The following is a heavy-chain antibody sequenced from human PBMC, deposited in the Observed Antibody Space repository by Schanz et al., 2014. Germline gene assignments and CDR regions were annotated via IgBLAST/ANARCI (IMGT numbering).Heavy chain of an antibody. V-gene: IGHV3-48*01. D-gene: IGHD3-16*01. J-gene: IGHJ3*01. CDR3: ARDYEGALSSPRHDAFDV. CDR2: ISSGGTTI. CDR1: GFTFSTYA. Sequence: EVQLVESGGALVQPGGSLRLSCSASGFTFSTYAMSWVRQAPGKGLEWIAYISSGGTTIYYADSVKGRFTISRDNAKTSQYLKINSVRAEETAVYSGARDYEGALSSPRHDAFDVWGQGTVVTVSS.